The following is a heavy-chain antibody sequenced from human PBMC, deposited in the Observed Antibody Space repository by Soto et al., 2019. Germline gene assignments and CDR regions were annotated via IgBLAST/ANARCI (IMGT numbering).Heavy chain of an antibody. D-gene: IGHD2-2*01. CDR2: IYYSGST. Sequence: SETLSLTCTVSGGSISSGGYYWSWIRQHPGKGLEWIGYIYYSGSTYYNPSLKSRVTISVDTSKNQFSLKLSSVTAADTAVYYCASSGYCSSTSCAPDYFDYWGQGTLVTVSS. CDR1: GGSISSGGYY. J-gene: IGHJ4*02. CDR3: ASSGYCSSTSCAPDYFDY. V-gene: IGHV4-31*03.